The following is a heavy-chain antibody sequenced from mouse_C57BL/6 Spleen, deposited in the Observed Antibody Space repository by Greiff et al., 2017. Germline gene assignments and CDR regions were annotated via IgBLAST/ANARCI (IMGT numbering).Heavy chain of an antibody. Sequence: QVQLQQPGAELVKPGASVKLSCKASGYTFTSYWMQWVKQRPGQGLEWIGEIDPSDSYTNYNQKFKGKATLTVDTSSSTAYMQLSSLTSEDSAVYYCARRGYDVTWVDYWGQGTTLTVSS. CDR1: GYTFTSYW. J-gene: IGHJ2*01. CDR3: ARRGYDVTWVDY. CDR2: IDPSDSYT. D-gene: IGHD2-2*01. V-gene: IGHV1-50*01.